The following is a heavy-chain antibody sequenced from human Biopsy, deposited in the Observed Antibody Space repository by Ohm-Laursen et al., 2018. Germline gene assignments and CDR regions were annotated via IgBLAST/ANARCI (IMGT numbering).Heavy chain of an antibody. Sequence: GSLRLSCTASGLTFSSSCMHWVRQAPGKGLEWVSRFNSDGTDTTYADSVKGRFTISRDNAKNTLYLQMNSLRVEDTAVYYCAKAGRGYIDYWGQGTLVIVSS. CDR3: AKAGRGYIDY. V-gene: IGHV3-74*01. J-gene: IGHJ4*02. CDR1: GLTFSSSC. CDR2: FNSDGTDT. D-gene: IGHD5-18*01.